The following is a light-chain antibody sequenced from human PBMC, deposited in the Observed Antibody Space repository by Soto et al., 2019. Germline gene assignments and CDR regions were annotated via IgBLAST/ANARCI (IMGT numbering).Light chain of an antibody. CDR3: QQSYSTPPVT. V-gene: IGKV1-39*01. Sequence: DIQMTQSPSSLSASVGDRVTITCRASQSISSYLNWYQQKPGKAPKLLIYAASSLQSGVPSRFSVSGSGTDFTLTISSLQPEDFAPYYCQQSYSTPPVTFGGGTKVEIK. J-gene: IGKJ4*01. CDR1: QSISSY. CDR2: AAS.